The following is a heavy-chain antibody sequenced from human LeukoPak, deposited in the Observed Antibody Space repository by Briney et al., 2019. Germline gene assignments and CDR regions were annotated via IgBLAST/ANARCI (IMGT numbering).Heavy chain of an antibody. Sequence: PSETLSLTCTVSGGSISSYYWSWIRQPPGKGLEWIGYIYYSGSTNYNPSLKSRVTISVDTSKNQFSLKLSSVTAADTAVYYCASKHCDSSGPEAYYFDYWGQGTLVTVSS. CDR3: ASKHCDSSGPEAYYFDY. V-gene: IGHV4-59*01. CDR2: IYYSGST. D-gene: IGHD3-22*01. CDR1: GGSISSYY. J-gene: IGHJ4*02.